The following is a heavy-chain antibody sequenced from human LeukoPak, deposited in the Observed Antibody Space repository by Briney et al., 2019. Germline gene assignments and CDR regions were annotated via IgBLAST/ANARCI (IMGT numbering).Heavy chain of an antibody. CDR2: INPSGGST. CDR1: GYTFTSYY. J-gene: IGHJ4*02. V-gene: IGHV1-46*01. D-gene: IGHD1-1*01. CDR3: ARDRGGTTGYDYFDY. Sequence: ASVKVSCKASGYTFTSYYMHWVRQAPRQGLEWMGIINPSGGSTSYAQKFQGRVTMTRDTSTSTVYMELSSLRSEDTAVYYCARDRGGTTGYDYFDYWGQGTLVTVSS.